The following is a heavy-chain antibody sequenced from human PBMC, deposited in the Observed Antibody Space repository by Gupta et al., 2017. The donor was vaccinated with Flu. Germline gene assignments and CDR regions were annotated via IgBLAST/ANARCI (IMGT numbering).Heavy chain of an antibody. V-gene: IGHV1-69*01. Sequence: AFSWVRQAPGQGLEWMGGIIPIFGTANYAQKFQGRITITADGSTGTAYMELSSLRSDDTAVYYCTTLVSSSQLALKYYHYRMDVWGKGTLVTVSS. J-gene: IGHJ6*04. D-gene: IGHD6-6*01. CDR3: TTLVSSSQLALKYYHYRMDV. CDR2: IIPIFGTA. CDR1: A.